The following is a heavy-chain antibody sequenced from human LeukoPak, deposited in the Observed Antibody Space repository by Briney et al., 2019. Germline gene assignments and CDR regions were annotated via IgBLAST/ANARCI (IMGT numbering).Heavy chain of an antibody. CDR3: ARGGVNVAAAGFDS. CDR2: ISSNGDRT. J-gene: IGHJ4*02. D-gene: IGHD6-13*01. CDR1: GFTFSTYA. Sequence: GGSLRLSCAASGFTFSTYAMHWVRHGPGKGLVYVSSISSNGDRTYYANSVKGRCTISRDNSRNTLYLQMGSLRAEDMAVYYCARGGVNVAAAGFDSWGQGTLVTVSS. V-gene: IGHV3-64*01.